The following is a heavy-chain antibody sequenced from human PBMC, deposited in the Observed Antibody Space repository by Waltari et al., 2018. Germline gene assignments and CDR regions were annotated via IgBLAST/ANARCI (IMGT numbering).Heavy chain of an antibody. CDR3: ARGGYVDY. CDR1: GFNFKTYK. CDR2: INTGSSTI. Sequence: EVQLVESGGGLVPLGGSLRLSCAASGFNFKTYKMNWVRQAPGNGLEWVSHINTGSSTIYYADSVKGRFTISRDNAKNSLYLQMNSLRDEDTAVYYCARGGYVDYWGQGTLVTVSS. V-gene: IGHV3-48*02. J-gene: IGHJ4*02.